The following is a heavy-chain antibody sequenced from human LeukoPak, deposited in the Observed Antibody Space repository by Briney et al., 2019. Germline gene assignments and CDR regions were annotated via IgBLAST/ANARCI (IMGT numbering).Heavy chain of an antibody. CDR2: NNPDNGVT. CDR3: ENLYYYDTSDYYFIDF. J-gene: IGHJ4*02. V-gene: IGHV1-2*02. CDR1: GYIFTGYY. D-gene: IGHD3-22*01. Sequence: ASVKVSCKTSGYIFTGYYMHWVRQAPGQGLEWMGWNNPDNGVTNYAQKFQDRVTMTMDTSISTAYMELSRLTSDDTAVSYCENLYYYDTSDYYFIDFWGQGTLVTVSS.